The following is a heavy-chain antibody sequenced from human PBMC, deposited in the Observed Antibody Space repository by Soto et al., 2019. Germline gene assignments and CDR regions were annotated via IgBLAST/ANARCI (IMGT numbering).Heavy chain of an antibody. CDR3: ASTPPYGGHLDY. Sequence: SETLSLTCAVHGGSFSGYYWSWIRQPPGKGLEWIGEINHSGSTNYNPSLKSRVTISVDTSKNQFSLKLSSVTAADTAVYYCASTPPYGGHLDYWGQGTLVTV. CDR1: GGSFSGYY. CDR2: INHSGST. D-gene: IGHD5-12*01. V-gene: IGHV4-34*01. J-gene: IGHJ4*02.